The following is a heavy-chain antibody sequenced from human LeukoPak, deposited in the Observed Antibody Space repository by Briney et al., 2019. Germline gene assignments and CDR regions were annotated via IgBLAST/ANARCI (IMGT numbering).Heavy chain of an antibody. Sequence: ASVKVSCKASGYTFTSYGISWVRQAPGQGLEWMGWISAYNGNTNYAQKLQGRDTMTTDTSTSTAYMELRSLRSDDTAVYYCARVEQQLWYFDLWGRGTLVTVSS. CDR3: ARVEQQLWYFDL. J-gene: IGHJ2*01. V-gene: IGHV1-18*01. CDR2: ISAYNGNT. D-gene: IGHD6-13*01. CDR1: GYTFTSYG.